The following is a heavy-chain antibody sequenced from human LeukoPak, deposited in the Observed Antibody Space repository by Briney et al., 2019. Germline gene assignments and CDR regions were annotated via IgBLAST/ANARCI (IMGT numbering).Heavy chain of an antibody. D-gene: IGHD4-17*01. CDR3: ARDGDYNYYYYYYMDV. Sequence: SETLSLTCAVSGYSISIGYYWGWIRQPPGKGLEWIGSIYHSGSTYYNPSVKSRVTISVDTSKNQFSLKLSSVTAADTAVYYCARDGDYNYYYYYYMDVWGKGTTVTVSS. CDR1: GYSISIGYY. J-gene: IGHJ6*03. V-gene: IGHV4-38-2*02. CDR2: IYHSGST.